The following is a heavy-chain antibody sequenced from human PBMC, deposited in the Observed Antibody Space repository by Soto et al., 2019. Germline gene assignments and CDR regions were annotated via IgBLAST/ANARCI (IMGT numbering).Heavy chain of an antibody. CDR1: GFTFSSYG. D-gene: IGHD3-10*01. CDR2: ISGSGGST. J-gene: IGHJ4*02. CDR3: AIYGSGSYYIPFDY. V-gene: IGHV3-23*01. Sequence: PGGSLRLSCAASGFTFSSYGMSWVRQSPGKGLEWVSAISGSGGSTYYADSVKGRFTISRDNSKNTLYLQMNSLRAEDTAVYYCAIYGSGSYYIPFDYWGQGTLVTVSS.